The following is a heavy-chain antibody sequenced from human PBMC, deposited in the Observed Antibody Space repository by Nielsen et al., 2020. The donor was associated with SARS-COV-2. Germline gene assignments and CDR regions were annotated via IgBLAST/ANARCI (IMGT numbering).Heavy chain of an antibody. Sequence: GSLKISCAASGFTFSSLWMSWVRQVPGKGLEWVADIKPDGSEKVYVDSVKGRFTISRDNAKNSMSLQMNSLRAEDTALYYCATLGATGPWGQGTLVTVSS. CDR1: GFTFSSLW. V-gene: IGHV3-7*03. D-gene: IGHD1-26*01. CDR3: ATLGATGP. J-gene: IGHJ5*02. CDR2: IKPDGSEK.